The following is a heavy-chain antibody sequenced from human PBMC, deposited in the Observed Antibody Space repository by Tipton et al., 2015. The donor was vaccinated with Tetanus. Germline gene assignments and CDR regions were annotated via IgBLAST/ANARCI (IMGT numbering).Heavy chain of an antibody. CDR3: ARAHYDFWSSDSYYYGMDV. V-gene: IGHV4-39*07. Sequence: GLVKPSETVSLTCTVSGGSINSGTYYWSWIRQPPGKGLEWIGSIYSYNGNTFQNPSLKGRVTLSLDTAKNQFSLDLNAVTAADTAVYYCARAHYDFWSSDSYYYGMDVWGQGTAVTVSS. D-gene: IGHD3-3*01. CDR2: IYSYNGNT. CDR1: GGSINSGTYY. J-gene: IGHJ6*02.